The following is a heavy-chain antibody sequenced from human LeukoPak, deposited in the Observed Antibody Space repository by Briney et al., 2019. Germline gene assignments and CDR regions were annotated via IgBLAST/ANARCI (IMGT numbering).Heavy chain of an antibody. Sequence: SETLSLTCTVSGGSISSSSYYWGWIRQPPGKGLEWIGSIYYSGSTYYNPSLKSRVTISVDTSKNQFSLKLSSVIAADTAVYYCARGVDYYGVWGQGTLVTVSS. J-gene: IGHJ4*02. V-gene: IGHV4-39*07. CDR2: IYYSGST. D-gene: IGHD3-10*01. CDR1: GGSISSSSYY. CDR3: ARGVDYYGV.